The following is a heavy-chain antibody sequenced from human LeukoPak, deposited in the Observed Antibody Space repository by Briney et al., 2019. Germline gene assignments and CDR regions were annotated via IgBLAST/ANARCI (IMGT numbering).Heavy chain of an antibody. D-gene: IGHD4-17*01. CDR3: ARTLSRLNHYGDSAADS. CDR2: MNPNSGNT. V-gene: IGHV1-8*01. Sequence: ASVKVSCKASGYTFTSSDINWVRQATGQGLEWKGWMNPNSGNTGYAQKFQGRVTLTRDTSISTAYMELTSLRSEDTAVYYCARTLSRLNHYGDSAADSWGQGTLVTVSS. CDR1: GYTFTSSD. J-gene: IGHJ4*02.